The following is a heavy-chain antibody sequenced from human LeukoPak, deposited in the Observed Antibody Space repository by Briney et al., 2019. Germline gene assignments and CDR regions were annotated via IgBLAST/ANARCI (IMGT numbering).Heavy chain of an antibody. CDR2: ISSNGGST. D-gene: IGHD1-26*01. CDR3: ARDSEVGATDY. J-gene: IGHJ4*02. CDR1: GFTFSSYA. V-gene: IGHV3-64*01. Sequence: GGSLRLSCAASGFTFSSYAMHWVRQAPGKGLEYVSAISSNGGSTYYASSVKGRFTISRDNSKNTLYLQMGSLRAEDMAVYYCARDSEVGATDYWGQGALVTDSS.